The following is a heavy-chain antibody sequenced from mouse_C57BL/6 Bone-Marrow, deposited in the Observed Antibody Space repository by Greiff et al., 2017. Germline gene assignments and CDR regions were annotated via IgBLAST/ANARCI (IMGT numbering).Heavy chain of an antibody. J-gene: IGHJ3*01. CDR3: ARGLHYYGSSYRFAY. V-gene: IGHV1-69*01. CDR2: IDPSDSYT. Sequence: QVQLQQPGAELVMPGASVKLSCKASGYTFTSYWMHWVKQRPGQGLEWIGEIDPSDSYTNYNQKFKGKSTLTVDKSSSTAYMQLSSLTSEDSAVDYCARGLHYYGSSYRFAYWGQGTLVTVSA. D-gene: IGHD1-1*01. CDR1: GYTFTSYW.